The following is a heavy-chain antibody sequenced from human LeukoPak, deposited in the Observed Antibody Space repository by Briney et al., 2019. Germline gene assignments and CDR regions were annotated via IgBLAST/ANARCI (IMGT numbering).Heavy chain of an antibody. J-gene: IGHJ5*02. CDR2: ISSSSSYI. D-gene: IGHD5-12*01. Sequence: GGSLRLSCAVSGFTFSSYSMNWVRRAPGRGLEWVSSISSSSSYIYYADSVKGRFTISRDNAKNSLYLQMNSLRAEDAAVYYCARRGDSGYDSWFDPWGQGTLVTVSS. V-gene: IGHV3-21*01. CDR3: ARRGDSGYDSWFDP. CDR1: GFTFSSYS.